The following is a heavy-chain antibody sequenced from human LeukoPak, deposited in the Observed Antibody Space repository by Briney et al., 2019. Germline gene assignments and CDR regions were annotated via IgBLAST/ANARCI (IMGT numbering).Heavy chain of an antibody. CDR3: AKDLGSVVTPPSLDY. CDR2: ASGSGGST. D-gene: IGHD4-23*01. J-gene: IGHJ4*02. Sequence: GGSLRLSCAASGFTFSSYAMSWVLQAPGKGLEWVSAASGSGGSTYYADSVKGRFTISRDNSKNTLYLQMNSLRAEDTAVYYCAKDLGSVVTPPSLDYWGQGTLVTVSS. V-gene: IGHV3-23*01. CDR1: GFTFSSYA.